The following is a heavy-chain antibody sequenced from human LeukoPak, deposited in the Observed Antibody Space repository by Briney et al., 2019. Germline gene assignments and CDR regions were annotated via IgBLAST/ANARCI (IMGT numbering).Heavy chain of an antibody. CDR2: ITGRSDKT. V-gene: IGHV3-23*01. Sequence: PGGSLRLSCAASGFNFNKYDMTWARQAPGKGLEWVSTITGRSDKTYYTDVEKRRSVTSRDNSKDTLYLQMNSLRAEDTALYYCAKGGWLDDLGQGALVTVSS. J-gene: IGHJ4*02. D-gene: IGHD6-19*01. CDR3: AKGGWLDD. CDR1: GFNFNKYD.